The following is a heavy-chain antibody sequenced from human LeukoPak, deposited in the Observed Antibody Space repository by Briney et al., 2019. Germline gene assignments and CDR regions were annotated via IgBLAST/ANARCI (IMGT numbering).Heavy chain of an antibody. V-gene: IGHV3-23*01. J-gene: IGHJ4*02. Sequence: GGSLRLSCAASGFTFSSYEMNWVRQAPGKGLEWLSGIGGTRSDTYYPDSVKSRSTLSRDTSKNTLSLQMNTVTAADTAMYYCAKEKTAGWPFDYWSQGVLVTVSS. CDR3: AKEKTAGWPFDY. CDR1: GFTFSSYE. CDR2: IGGTRSDT. D-gene: IGHD6-19*01.